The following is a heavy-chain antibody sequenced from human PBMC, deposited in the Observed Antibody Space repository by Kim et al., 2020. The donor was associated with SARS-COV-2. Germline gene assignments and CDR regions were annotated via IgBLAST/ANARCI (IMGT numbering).Heavy chain of an antibody. J-gene: IGHJ4*02. D-gene: IGHD3-3*01. Sequence: DSVEGRFTISRDNSKTTLYLQMNSLRAEDTAVYYCAKDPFYDFWSGYYFDYWGQGTLVTVSS. CDR3: AKDPFYDFWSGYYFDY. V-gene: IGHV3-23*01.